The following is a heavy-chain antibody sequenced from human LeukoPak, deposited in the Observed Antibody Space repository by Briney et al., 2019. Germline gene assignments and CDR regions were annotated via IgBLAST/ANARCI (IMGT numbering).Heavy chain of an antibody. CDR3: ARQSRAYSSSPVGMDV. V-gene: IGHV4-61*05. Sequence: SETLSLTCTVSGGSISSSIYYWGWIRQPPGKGLEWIGYIYYSGSTNYNPSLKSRVTISVDTSKNQFSLKLSSVTAADTAVYYCARQSRAYSSSPVGMDVWGQGTTVTVSS. CDR1: GGSISSSIYY. J-gene: IGHJ6*02. D-gene: IGHD6-13*01. CDR2: IYYSGST.